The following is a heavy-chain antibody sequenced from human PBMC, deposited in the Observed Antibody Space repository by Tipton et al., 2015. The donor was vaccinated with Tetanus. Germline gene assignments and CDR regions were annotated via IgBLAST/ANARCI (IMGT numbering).Heavy chain of an antibody. D-gene: IGHD6-19*01. CDR3: ARGTIAVAGTGSPYYYYYYGMDV. CDR1: GYTFTSYY. V-gene: IGHV1-46*01. J-gene: IGHJ6*02. Sequence: QVQLVQSGAEVKKPGASVKVSCKASGYTFTSYYMHWVRQAPGQGLEWMGIINPSGGSTSYAQKFQGRVTMTRDTSTSTVYMELRSLRSDDTAVYYCARGTIAVAGTGSPYYYYYYGMDVWGQGTTVTVSS. CDR2: INPSGGST.